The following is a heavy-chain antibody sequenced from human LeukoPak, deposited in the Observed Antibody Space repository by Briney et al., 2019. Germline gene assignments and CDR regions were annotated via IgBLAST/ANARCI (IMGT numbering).Heavy chain of an antibody. Sequence: ASVKVSCKASGYTFTGYYMHWVRQAPGQGLEWMGWINPNSGGTNYAQKFQGRVTMTRDTSISTAYMELSRLRSDDTAVYYCARRVDSSGYSFDYWGQGTLVTVSS. D-gene: IGHD3-22*01. V-gene: IGHV1-2*02. J-gene: IGHJ4*02. CDR2: INPNSGGT. CDR1: GYTFTGYY. CDR3: ARRVDSSGYSFDY.